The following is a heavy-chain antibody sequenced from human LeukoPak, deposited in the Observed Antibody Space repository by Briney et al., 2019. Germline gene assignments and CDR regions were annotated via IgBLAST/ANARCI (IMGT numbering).Heavy chain of an antibody. CDR3: ATTRIAARRVPVYYYYMDV. CDR1: GGSISSYY. CDR2: IYTSGST. D-gene: IGHD6-6*01. J-gene: IGHJ6*03. Sequence: SETLSLTCTVSGGSISSYYWSWIRQPAGKGLEWIGRIYTSGSTNYNPSLKSRVTMSVDTSKNQFSLKLSSVTAADTAVYYRATTRIAARRVPVYYYYMDVWGKGTTVTVSS. V-gene: IGHV4-4*07.